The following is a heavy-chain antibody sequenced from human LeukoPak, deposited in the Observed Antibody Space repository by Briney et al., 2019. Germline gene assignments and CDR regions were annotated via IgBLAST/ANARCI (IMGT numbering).Heavy chain of an antibody. Sequence: SETLCLTCTVSGGSISSGDYYWSWVRQPPGKGLELIGYTYYRGSTYYNTSLKSRVSISVNKSKHHFSLNLGSVTAADTAVYYCARPYYYESRIDPWGEGALVSLSP. D-gene: IGHD3-22*01. J-gene: IGHJ5*02. CDR3: ARPYYYESRIDP. CDR2: TYYRGST. CDR1: GGSISSGDYY. V-gene: IGHV4-30-4*01.